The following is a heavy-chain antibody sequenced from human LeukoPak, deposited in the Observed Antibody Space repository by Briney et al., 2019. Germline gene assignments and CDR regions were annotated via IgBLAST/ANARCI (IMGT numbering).Heavy chain of an antibody. D-gene: IGHD6-13*01. Sequence: ASVKVSCKASGYTFTGYYMHWVRQAPGQGLEWMGWINPNSGGTNYAQKFQGWVTMTRDTSISTAYMELSRLRSDDTAVYYCARGERAAAGYYYYGMDVWGQGTTVTVSS. J-gene: IGHJ6*02. CDR1: GYTFTGYY. V-gene: IGHV1-2*04. CDR3: ARGERAAAGYYYYGMDV. CDR2: INPNSGGT.